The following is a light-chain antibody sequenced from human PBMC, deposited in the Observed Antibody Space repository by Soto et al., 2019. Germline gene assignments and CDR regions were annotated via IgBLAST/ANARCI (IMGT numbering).Light chain of an antibody. Sequence: QSALTQPASVSGSPGQSITISCTGTSSDVGGYNYVSWYQQHPGKAPKLMIYDVSNRPSGVSNRFSGSKSGNTASLTISGLQAEDEAEYYCSSYTSSSHVVFGGGNKLTVL. J-gene: IGLJ2*01. CDR1: SSDVGGYNY. CDR2: DVS. V-gene: IGLV2-14*01. CDR3: SSYTSSSHVV.